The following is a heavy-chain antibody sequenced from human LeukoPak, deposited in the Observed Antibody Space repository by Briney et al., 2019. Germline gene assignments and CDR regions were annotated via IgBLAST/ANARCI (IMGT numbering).Heavy chain of an antibody. Sequence: GGSLRLSCAASGFTFSSSAMSWVRQAPGKGLEWVSAISNNGGYTYYADSVQGRFTISRDNSKSTLCLQMNSLRAEDTAVYYCARDPASYGSGSYGWFDPWGQGTLVTVSS. J-gene: IGHJ5*02. CDR3: ARDPASYGSGSYGWFDP. CDR1: GFTFSSSA. D-gene: IGHD3-10*01. CDR2: ISNNGGYT. V-gene: IGHV3-23*01.